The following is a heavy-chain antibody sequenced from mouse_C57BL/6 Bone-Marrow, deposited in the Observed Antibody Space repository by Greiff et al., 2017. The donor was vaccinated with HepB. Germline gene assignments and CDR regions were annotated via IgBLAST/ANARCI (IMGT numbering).Heavy chain of an antibody. Sequence: QVQLQQPGAELVRPGSSVKLSCKASGYTFTSYWMDWVKQRPGQGLEWIGRIDPNSGGTKYNEKFKSKATLTVDKPSSTAYMQLSSLTSGDSAVYYCEREDYYGSPWGQGTTLTVSS. CDR1: GYTFTSYW. CDR3: EREDYYGSP. J-gene: IGHJ2*01. CDR2: IDPNSGGT. D-gene: IGHD1-1*01. V-gene: IGHV1-72*01.